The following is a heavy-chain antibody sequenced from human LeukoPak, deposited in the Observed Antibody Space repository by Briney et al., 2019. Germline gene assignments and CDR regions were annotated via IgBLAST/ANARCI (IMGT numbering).Heavy chain of an antibody. CDR3: ARARPRDYYDSSGYNY. J-gene: IGHJ4*02. V-gene: IGHV3-74*01. CDR2: INSDGSST. Sequence: PGGSLRLSCAASGFTFSSYWMHWVRQAPGKGLVWVSRINSDGSSTSYADSVKGRFTISGDNAKNTLYLQMNSLRAEDTAVYYCARARPRDYYDSSGYNYWGQGTLVTVSS. D-gene: IGHD3-22*01. CDR1: GFTFSSYW.